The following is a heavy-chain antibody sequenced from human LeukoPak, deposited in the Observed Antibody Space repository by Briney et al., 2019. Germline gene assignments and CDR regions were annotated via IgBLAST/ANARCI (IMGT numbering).Heavy chain of an antibody. J-gene: IGHJ4*02. CDR3: ARADPTVVTCPFDY. CDR1: GYTFTSYG. CDR2: ISAYNGNT. Sequence: GASVKVSCKASGYTFTSYGISWVRQAPGQGLEWMGWISAYNGNTNYAQKLQGRVTMTTDTSTSTAYMELRSLRSDDTAVYYCARADPTVVTCPFDYWGQGTLVTVSS. D-gene: IGHD4-23*01. V-gene: IGHV1-18*01.